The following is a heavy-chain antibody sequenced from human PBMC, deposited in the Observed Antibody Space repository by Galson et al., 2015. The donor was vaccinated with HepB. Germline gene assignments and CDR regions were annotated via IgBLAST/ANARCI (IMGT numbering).Heavy chain of an antibody. J-gene: IGHJ3*01. CDR2: INPNTGAT. CDR3: ARGSLLRRRNDALDV. CDR1: GYTLTGNY. Sequence: SVKVSCKASGYTLTGNYLHWVRQAPGQGLEWMGRINPNTGATMFAQKFQDRLTLTRDASVNTAYMELSSLSSDDTAVYFCARGSLLRRRNDALDVWGQGTLITVSS. V-gene: IGHV1-2*02. D-gene: IGHD1-14*01.